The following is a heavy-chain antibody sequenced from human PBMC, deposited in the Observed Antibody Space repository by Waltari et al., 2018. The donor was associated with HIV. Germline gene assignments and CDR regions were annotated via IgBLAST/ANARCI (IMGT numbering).Heavy chain of an antibody. CDR1: GFTFNNAW. V-gene: IGHV3-15*01. J-gene: IGHJ3*02. D-gene: IGHD2-15*01. CDR2: LKSKADGGTT. CDR3: TTFTAAGAFDI. Sequence: EVQLVESGGDLVKPGGSIRLSCAVSGFTFNNAWRNGVRQAPGKGLEWVGRLKSKADGGTTDYAAPVKGRFIVSRDDSKNTLYLQMNSLKTDDTAVYYCTTFTAAGAFDIWGQGTMVTVSS.